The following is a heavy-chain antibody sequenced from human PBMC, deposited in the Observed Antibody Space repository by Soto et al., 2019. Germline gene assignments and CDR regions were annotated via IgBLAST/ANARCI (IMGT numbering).Heavy chain of an antibody. CDR2: ISAGGTST. V-gene: IGHV3-23*01. CDR3: AKDPHFVVVTTTDFDY. D-gene: IGHD2-21*02. CDR1: GFTFSSNA. J-gene: IGHJ4*02. Sequence: PGGTLRLSWAAAGFTFSSNAMTWVRQPPGKGREMVSSISAGGTSTSYADSVQVRFTISRDNSKNSLYLQMNSLRAEDTALYYCAKDPHFVVVTTTDFDYWGQGTRVTVSS.